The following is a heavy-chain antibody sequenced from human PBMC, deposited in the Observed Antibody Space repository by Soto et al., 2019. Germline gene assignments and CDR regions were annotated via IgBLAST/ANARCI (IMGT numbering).Heavy chain of an antibody. J-gene: IGHJ4*02. D-gene: IGHD3-10*01. Sequence: SETLSLTCAVSGGSISSSRYYWGWIRQPPGKGLEWIGSIYYSGSTYYNPSLKSRVTTSVDTSKNQFSLKLSSVTAADTAVYYCARLWFGELSVFWGQGTLVTVSS. CDR1: GGSISSSRYY. CDR3: ARLWFGELSVF. CDR2: IYYSGST. V-gene: IGHV4-39*01.